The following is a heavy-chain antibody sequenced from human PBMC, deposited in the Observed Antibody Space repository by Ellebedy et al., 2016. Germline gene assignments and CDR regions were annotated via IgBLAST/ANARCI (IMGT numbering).Heavy chain of an antibody. Sequence: SETLSLTCAVYGGSFSGYYWSWIRQPPGKGLEWIGEINHSGSTNYNPSLKSRVTISVDTSKNQFSLKLSSVTAADTAVYYCARVHSSGYHDAFDTWGQGTMVTVSS. CDR3: ARVHSSGYHDAFDT. CDR1: GGSFSGYY. CDR2: INHSGST. J-gene: IGHJ3*02. V-gene: IGHV4-34*01. D-gene: IGHD3-22*01.